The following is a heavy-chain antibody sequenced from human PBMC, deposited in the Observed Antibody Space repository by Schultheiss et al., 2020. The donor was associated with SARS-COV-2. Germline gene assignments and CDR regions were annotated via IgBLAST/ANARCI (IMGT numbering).Heavy chain of an antibody. V-gene: IGHV3-23*01. CDR1: GFTFSSYA. CDR2: ISGSGGST. Sequence: GGSLRLSCAASGFTFSSYAMRWVRQAPGKGLEWVSGISGSGGSTYYADSVKGRFTISRDNSKNTLYLHLSSLRVEDSAVYYCVKDKGRDYFNYMDVWGKGTTVTVSS. CDR3: VKDKGRDYFNYMDV. J-gene: IGHJ6*03.